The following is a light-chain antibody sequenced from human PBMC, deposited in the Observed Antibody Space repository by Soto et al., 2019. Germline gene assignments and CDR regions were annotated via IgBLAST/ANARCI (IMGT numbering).Light chain of an antibody. Sequence: TVMTQSPPTLSVSPGERATLSCRASQSIDNRLAWYQQRPGQAPRLLIYGASMRVTGVPARFSGRGSGTEFTLTISGLQSEDFGVYYCQQCDRSPWTFGQGTTVEI. V-gene: IGKV3-15*01. CDR3: QQCDRSPWT. J-gene: IGKJ1*01. CDR1: QSIDNR. CDR2: GAS.